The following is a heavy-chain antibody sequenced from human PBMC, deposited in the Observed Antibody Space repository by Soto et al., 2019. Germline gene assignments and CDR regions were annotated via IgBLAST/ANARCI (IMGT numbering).Heavy chain of an antibody. J-gene: IGHJ3*02. D-gene: IGHD3-16*01. CDR2: TYYRSKWYN. Sequence: SQTLSLTCAISGDSVSRNSAAWHWIRQFPSRGLEWLGRTYYRSKWYNDYAVSVKSRISINPDTSKNQFSLQLNSVTPEETAVYYCARAQGGIDAFDIWGQGTLVTVSS. V-gene: IGHV6-1*01. CDR3: ARAQGGIDAFDI. CDR1: GDSVSRNSAA.